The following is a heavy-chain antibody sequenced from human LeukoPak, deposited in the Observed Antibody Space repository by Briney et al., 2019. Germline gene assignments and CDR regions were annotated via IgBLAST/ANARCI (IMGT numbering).Heavy chain of an antibody. CDR1: GGSINNYY. D-gene: IGHD4-17*01. J-gene: IGHJ5*02. V-gene: IGHV4-59*01. Sequence: SETLSLTCTVSGGSINNYYWSWIRQPPGKGLEWIGYIYYNGGTNYSPSLKSRVTISVDTSKDQFSLKLSSVTAADTAVYYCARDGGGFDPWAQGTLVTVSS. CDR2: IYYNGGT. CDR3: ARDGGGFDP.